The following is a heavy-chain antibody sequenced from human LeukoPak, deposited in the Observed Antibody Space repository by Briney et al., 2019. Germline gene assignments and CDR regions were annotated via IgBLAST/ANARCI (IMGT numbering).Heavy chain of an antibody. J-gene: IGHJ4*02. CDR1: GFTFSSYG. Sequence: PGGSLRLSCAASGFTFSSYGMHWVRQAPGKGLEWVAFIRYDGSNKYYADSVKGRFTISRDNAKNSLYLQMNSLRAEDTAVYYCARGYYFDYWGQGTLVTVSS. CDR3: ARGYYFDY. CDR2: IRYDGSNK. V-gene: IGHV3-30*02.